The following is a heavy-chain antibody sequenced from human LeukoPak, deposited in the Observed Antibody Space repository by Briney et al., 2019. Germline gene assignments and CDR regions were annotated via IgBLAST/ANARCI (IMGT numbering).Heavy chain of an antibody. J-gene: IGHJ4*02. CDR1: GFIFSSYW. D-gene: IGHD5-12*01. Sequence: GGFLRLSCAASGFIFSSYWMSWARQAPGKGLEWVANIKQDGSEKYYVDSVKGRFTISRDNAKNSLYLQMNSLRAEDTAVYYCARGSLIVATIVDYWGQGTLVTVSS. V-gene: IGHV3-7*05. CDR2: IKQDGSEK. CDR3: ARGSLIVATIVDY.